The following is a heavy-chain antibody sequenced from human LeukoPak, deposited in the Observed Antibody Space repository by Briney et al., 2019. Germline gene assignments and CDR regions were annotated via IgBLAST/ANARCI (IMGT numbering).Heavy chain of an antibody. CDR2: ISGSGGST. D-gene: IGHD2-8*01. CDR1: GFTFSSYA. CDR3: AKGGYCTNGVCSDLDY. J-gene: IGHJ4*02. Sequence: GGSLRLSCAASGFTFSSYAMSWVRQAPGKGLEWVSAISGSGGSTYYADSVKGRFTISRDNSKNTLYLQMNSPRAEDTAVYYCAKGGYCTNGVCSDLDYWGQGTLVTVSS. V-gene: IGHV3-23*01.